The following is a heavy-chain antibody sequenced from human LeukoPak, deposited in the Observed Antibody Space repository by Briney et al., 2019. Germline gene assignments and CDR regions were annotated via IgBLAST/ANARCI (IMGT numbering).Heavy chain of an antibody. D-gene: IGHD1-1*01. V-gene: IGHV3-23*01. CDR1: GFSFSDYA. CDR2: IRGSGEI. CDR3: AKANWVSNADAVW. J-gene: IGHJ4*02. Sequence: PGGSLRLSCAASGFSFSDYAMSWVRQAPARGPEWVSSIRGSGEIFYADSVKGRFTLSRDDSRNTVYLQLNNLRVEDTAIYYCAKANWVSNADAVWWGQGTQVTVSS.